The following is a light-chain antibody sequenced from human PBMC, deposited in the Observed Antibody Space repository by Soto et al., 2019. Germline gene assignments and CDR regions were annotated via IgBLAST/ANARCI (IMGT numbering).Light chain of an antibody. Sequence: DIQLTQSPSFLSASVGDRVTITCRASQGISSYLAWYQQKPGKAPNLLIYAASTLQSGVPSRFSGSGFGTEFTLTISCLQPEDFAVYYCQKLDSYPLTFGGGTKVEIK. CDR3: QKLDSYPLT. CDR2: AAS. V-gene: IGKV1-9*01. J-gene: IGKJ4*01. CDR1: QGISSY.